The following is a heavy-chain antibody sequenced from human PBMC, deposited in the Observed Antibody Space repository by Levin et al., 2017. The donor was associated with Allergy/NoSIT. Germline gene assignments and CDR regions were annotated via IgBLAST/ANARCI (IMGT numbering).Heavy chain of an antibody. D-gene: IGHD1-1*01. Sequence: SETLSLTCTVSGGSIGSDSYYWGWIRQLPGKGLQWIGHIYHSGTTYYNPSLKSRVTISLGPSKAQFSLRLSSVTAADTAVYYCARGREGPTGRLYYYYMDVWGNGTTVTVSS. CDR2: IYHSGTT. J-gene: IGHJ6*03. CDR1: GGSIGSDSYY. CDR3: ARGREGPTGRLYYYYMDV. V-gene: IGHV4-31*03.